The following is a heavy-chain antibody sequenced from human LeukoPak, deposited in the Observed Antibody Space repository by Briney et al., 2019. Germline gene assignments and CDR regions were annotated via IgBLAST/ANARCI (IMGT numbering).Heavy chain of an antibody. CDR2: ISGNGIST. D-gene: IGHD3-10*01. CDR3: ASQGGLLRFGELSGGMDV. Sequence: GGSLRLSCAASGYTFNNYSMNWVRQAPGKGLEWVSAISGNGISTYYADSVKGRFTISRDNYKNTLYLQMNSLRAEDTAVYYCASQGGLLRFGELSGGMDVWGQGTTVTVSS. V-gene: IGHV3-23*01. J-gene: IGHJ6*02. CDR1: GYTFNNYS.